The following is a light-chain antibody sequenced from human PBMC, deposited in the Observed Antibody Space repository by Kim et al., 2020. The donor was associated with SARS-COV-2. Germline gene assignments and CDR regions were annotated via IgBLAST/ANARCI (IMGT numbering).Light chain of an antibody. Sequence: AVHLTCTPSSGNSHYAIAWLQQQPGKGLRHLMKLNSDGSHTKGDGIPDRFSGSSSGGERYLTISSLQSEDEADYYCQTWATGIRVFGGGTQLTVL. CDR1: SGNSHYA. V-gene: IGLV4-69*02. CDR2: LNSDGSH. J-gene: IGLJ3*02. CDR3: QTWATGIRV.